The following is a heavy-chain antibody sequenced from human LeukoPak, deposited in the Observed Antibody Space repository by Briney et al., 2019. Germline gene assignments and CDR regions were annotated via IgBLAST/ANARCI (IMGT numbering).Heavy chain of an antibody. CDR3: ARAVAAAGTVLFDY. Sequence: ASVKFSCKASGYTFTSYDINWVRQATGQGLEWMGWMNPNSGNTGYAQKFQGRVTMTRNTSISTAYMELSSLRSEDTAVYYCARAVAAAGTVLFDYWGQGTLVTVSS. D-gene: IGHD6-13*01. J-gene: IGHJ4*02. CDR2: MNPNSGNT. CDR1: GYTFTSYD. V-gene: IGHV1-8*01.